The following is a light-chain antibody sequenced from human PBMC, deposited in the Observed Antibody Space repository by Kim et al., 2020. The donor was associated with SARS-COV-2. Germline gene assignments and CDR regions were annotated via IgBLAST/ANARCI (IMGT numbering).Light chain of an antibody. CDR3: QQIYSAPRT. V-gene: IGKV1-39*01. CDR2: ASS. Sequence: DIQMTQSPSSLSASVGDRVTITCRASQSISNYLNWYRQKPGKAPEVLIYASSTLESGVPSRFSGSGSGTDFTLTITSLQPGDFATFYCQQIYSAPRTFGQGTKVDIK. CDR1: QSISNY. J-gene: IGKJ1*01.